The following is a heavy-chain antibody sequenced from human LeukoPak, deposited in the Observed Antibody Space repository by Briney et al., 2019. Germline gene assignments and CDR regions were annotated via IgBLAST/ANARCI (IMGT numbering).Heavy chain of an antibody. V-gene: IGHV3-21*01. CDR2: ISSSSSYI. CDR3: ARDLYSSGWFDY. J-gene: IGHJ4*02. CDR1: GFTFSSYS. D-gene: IGHD6-19*01. Sequence: GGSLRLSCAASGFTFSSYSMNWDRQAPGKGLEWVSSISSSSSYIYYADSVKGRFTISRDNAKNSLYLQMNSLRAEDTAVYYCARDLYSSGWFDYWGQGTLVTVSS.